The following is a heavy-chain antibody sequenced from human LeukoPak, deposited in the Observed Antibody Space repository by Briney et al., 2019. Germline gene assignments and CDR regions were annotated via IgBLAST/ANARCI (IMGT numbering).Heavy chain of an antibody. D-gene: IGHD2/OR15-2a*01. Sequence: PGGSLRLSCAASGFTFSSYSMNWVRQAPGKGLEWVSSISSSSSYIYYADSVKGRFTISRDNAKNSLYLQMNSLRAEDTAVYYRARIPLSYGYFDYWGQGTLVTVSS. J-gene: IGHJ4*02. CDR1: GFTFSSYS. CDR2: ISSSSSYI. V-gene: IGHV3-21*01. CDR3: ARIPLSYGYFDY.